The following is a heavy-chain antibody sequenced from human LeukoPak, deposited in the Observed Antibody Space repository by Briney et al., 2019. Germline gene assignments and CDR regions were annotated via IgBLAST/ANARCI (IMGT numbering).Heavy chain of an antibody. CDR2: INHSGST. CDR1: GGSFSGYY. V-gene: IGHV4-34*01. J-gene: IGHJ4*02. D-gene: IGHD2-2*01. Sequence: SETLSLTCAVYGGSFSGYYWSWIRQPPGKGLEWIGEINHSGSTNYNPSLKSRVTISVDTSKNQFSLKLSSVTAADTAVYYCARAYKDIVVVPAATGPNHDYWGQGTLVTVSS. CDR3: ARAYKDIVVVPAATGPNHDY.